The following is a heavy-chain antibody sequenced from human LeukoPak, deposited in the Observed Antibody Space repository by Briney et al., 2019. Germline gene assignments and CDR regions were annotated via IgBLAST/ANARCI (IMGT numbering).Heavy chain of an antibody. CDR2: INHSGST. Sequence: PSETLSLTCAVYGGSFSGYYWSWIRQPPGKGLEWIGEINHSGSTNYNPSLKSRVTISVDTSKNQFSLKLSSVTAADTAVYYCARPAEIAAPAVWGQGTLVTVSS. V-gene: IGHV4-34*01. CDR1: GGSFSGYY. CDR3: ARPAEIAAPAV. D-gene: IGHD6-13*01. J-gene: IGHJ4*02.